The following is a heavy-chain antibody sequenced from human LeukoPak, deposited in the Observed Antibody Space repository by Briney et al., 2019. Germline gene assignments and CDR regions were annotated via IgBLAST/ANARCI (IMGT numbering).Heavy chain of an antibody. CDR1: GGSFSGYY. CDR3: ARVRCSSTSCYTGAFDY. J-gene: IGHJ4*02. D-gene: IGHD2-2*02. CDR2: INHSGST. Sequence: KPSETLSLTCAVYGGSFSGYYWSWIRQPPGKGLEWIGEINHSGSTNYNPSLKSRVTISVDTSKNQFSLKLSSVTAADTAVYYCARVRCSSTSCYTGAFDYWGQGTLVTVSS. V-gene: IGHV4-34*01.